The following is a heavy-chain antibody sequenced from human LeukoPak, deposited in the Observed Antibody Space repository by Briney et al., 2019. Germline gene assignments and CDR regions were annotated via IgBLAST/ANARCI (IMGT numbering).Heavy chain of an antibody. CDR1: GSSFTSYW. CDR2: IYPGDSDT. Sequence: GESLKISCQGSGSSFTSYWIGWVRQLPGKGLEWMGIIYPGDSDTRYSPSFQGQVTISADKTISTAYPQWSSLKASDTAMYYCAGLCMGGSGSYYRGGVFDYWGQGTLVTVSS. J-gene: IGHJ4*02. D-gene: IGHD3-10*01. V-gene: IGHV5-51*01. CDR3: AGLCMGGSGSYYRGGVFDY.